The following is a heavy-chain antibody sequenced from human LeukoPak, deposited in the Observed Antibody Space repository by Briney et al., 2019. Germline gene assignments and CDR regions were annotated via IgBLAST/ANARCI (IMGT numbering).Heavy chain of an antibody. J-gene: IGHJ4*02. D-gene: IGHD3-10*01. CDR3: AKHYYGPGSHFDY. Sequence: GGSLRLSCAASGFTFSSYAMSWVRQAPGKGLEWVSYISGDGKTRNYATPVKGRFAISRDNIRQFLLLQMYSLRAEDTAVYFCAKHYYGPGSHFDYWGPGTLVTVSS. CDR2: ISGDGKTR. CDR1: GFTFSSYA. V-gene: IGHV3-23*01.